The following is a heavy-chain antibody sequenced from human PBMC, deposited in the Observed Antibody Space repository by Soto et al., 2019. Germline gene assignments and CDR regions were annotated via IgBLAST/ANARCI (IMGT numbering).Heavy chain of an antibody. V-gene: IGHV3-23*01. CDR2: ISGSGDIT. CDR1: GFSFSNSA. Sequence: EVQLLESGGGLVQPGGSLRLSCAVSGFSFSNSAMTWVGQAPGKGLEWVSGISGSGDITYNTDSVKGRFAISRDTSKNVFYLQMRSLRAEDTAVYYCAKVPQWVLRYHDWFFDYWGQGTLVTVSS. D-gene: IGHD3-9*01. CDR3: AKVPQWVLRYHDWFFDY. J-gene: IGHJ4*02.